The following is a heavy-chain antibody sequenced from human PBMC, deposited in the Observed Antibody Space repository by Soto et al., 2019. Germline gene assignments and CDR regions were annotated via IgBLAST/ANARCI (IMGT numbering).Heavy chain of an antibody. Sequence: ASVKVSCKASGGTFSSYAISWVRQAPGQGLEWMGGIIPIFGTANYAQKFQGRVTITADESTSTAYMELSSLGSEDTAVYYCARSYYYGSGSYYYYYGMDVWGQGTTVTVSS. CDR1: GGTFSSYA. J-gene: IGHJ6*02. CDR3: ARSYYYGSGSYYYYYGMDV. D-gene: IGHD3-10*01. CDR2: IIPIFGTA. V-gene: IGHV1-69*13.